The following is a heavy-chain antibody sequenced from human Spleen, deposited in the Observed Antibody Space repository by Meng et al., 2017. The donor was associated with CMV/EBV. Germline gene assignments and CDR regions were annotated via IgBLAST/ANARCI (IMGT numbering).Heavy chain of an antibody. D-gene: IGHD3-3*01. J-gene: IGHJ4*02. CDR2: IFWNGDIM. CDR1: GFNFEDYA. Sequence: GGSLRLSCAASGFNFEDYAMHWVRQAPGKGLEWVSGIFWNGDIMGYADSVKGRFTISRDNSENTVDLEMNSLRAEDTALYYCARGRRSHYDFWSGYYIADDWGQGTLVTVSS. CDR3: ARGRRSHYDFWSGYYIADD. V-gene: IGHV3-9*01.